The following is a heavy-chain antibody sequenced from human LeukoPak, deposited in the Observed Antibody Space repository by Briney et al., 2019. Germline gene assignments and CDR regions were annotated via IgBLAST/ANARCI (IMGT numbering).Heavy chain of an antibody. V-gene: IGHV3-7*03. CDR1: GFTVSSNY. CDR3: AREFWAGGYHDY. D-gene: IGHD3/OR15-3a*01. Sequence: GGSLRLSCAASGFTVSSNYMSWVRQAPGKGLEWVANIKQDGSEKYYVDSVKGRFTISRDNAKNSLYLQMNSLRAEDTAVYYCAREFWAGGYHDYWGQGTLVTVSS. J-gene: IGHJ4*02. CDR2: IKQDGSEK.